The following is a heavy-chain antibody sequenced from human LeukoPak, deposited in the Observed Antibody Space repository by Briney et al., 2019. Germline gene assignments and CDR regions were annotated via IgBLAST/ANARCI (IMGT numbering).Heavy chain of an antibody. D-gene: IGHD1-26*01. Sequence: PSETLSLTCTGSGVSITTYYWTWVRQPPGKGLEWIGYIYNSGNNNYHPSLKSRVTISLDTSRNQVSLRLSSVTGAGTAAYFCARQGSGGRSIDVWGQRTKVTVSS. V-gene: IGHV4-59*08. CDR1: GVSITTYY. CDR2: IYNSGNN. J-gene: IGHJ3*01. CDR3: ARQGSGGRSIDV.